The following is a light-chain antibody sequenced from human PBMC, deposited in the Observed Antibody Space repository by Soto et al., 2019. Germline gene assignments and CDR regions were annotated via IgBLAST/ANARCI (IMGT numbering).Light chain of an antibody. Sequence: DIQMIQFPSTLSASIGDRVTITCRASQTVSSWLAWYQQKPGKAPKLLIYKASNLETGVPSRFSGSGSGTEFTLTISSLQPDDFATYYCQQYNPYSPYTFGQGTRLEIK. CDR1: QTVSSW. J-gene: IGKJ2*01. CDR2: KAS. V-gene: IGKV1-5*03. CDR3: QQYNPYSPYT.